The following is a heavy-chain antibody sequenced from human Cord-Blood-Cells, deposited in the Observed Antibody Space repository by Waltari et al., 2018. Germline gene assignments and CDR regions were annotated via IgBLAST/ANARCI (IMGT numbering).Heavy chain of an antibody. CDR1: GFTFSSCS. CDR3: ARESVLGYSGYDYAFDI. J-gene: IGHJ3*02. CDR2: ISSSSSTI. V-gene: IGHV3-48*02. Sequence: EVQLVESGGCWVQPGGSLRLSCAASGFTFSSCSMNWVRQAPGKGVEWVSYISSSSSTIYYADSVKGLFTISRDNAKNSLYLQMNSLRDEDTAVYYCARESVLGYSGYDYAFDIWGQGTMVTVSS. D-gene: IGHD5-12*01.